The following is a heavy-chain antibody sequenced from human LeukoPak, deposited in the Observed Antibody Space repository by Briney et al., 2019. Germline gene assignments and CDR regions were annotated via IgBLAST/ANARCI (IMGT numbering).Heavy chain of an antibody. V-gene: IGHV3-48*03. D-gene: IGHD5-12*01. CDR3: AREVFSRATFDY. Sequence: PGGSLRLSCAASGFTFSSYEMNWVRQAPGKGLEWVSYISSSGSTIYYADSVKGRFTISRDNAKNSLYLQMNSLRAEDTAVYYCAREVFSRATFDYWGQGTLVTVSS. CDR2: ISSSGSTI. J-gene: IGHJ4*02. CDR1: GFTFSSYE.